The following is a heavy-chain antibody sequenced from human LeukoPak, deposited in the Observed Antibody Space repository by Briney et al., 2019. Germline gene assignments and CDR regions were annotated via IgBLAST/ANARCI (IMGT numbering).Heavy chain of an antibody. J-gene: IGHJ4*02. CDR2: ISGSSSTM. D-gene: IGHD3-10*01. CDR1: GFSFRTYS. CDR3: ARGVLLDDY. Sequence: GGSLRLSCAASGFSFRTYSMNWVRQAPGKGLEWVSYISGSSSTMYYADSVKGRFTISRDNAKNSLYLQMNSLRDEDTAVYYCARGVLLDDYWGQGTLVTVSS. V-gene: IGHV3-48*02.